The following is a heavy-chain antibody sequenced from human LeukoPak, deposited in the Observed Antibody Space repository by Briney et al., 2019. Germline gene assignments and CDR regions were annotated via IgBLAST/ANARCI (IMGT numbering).Heavy chain of an antibody. CDR1: GYTFTSYD. CDR2: MNPNSGNT. D-gene: IGHD3-3*01. V-gene: IGHV1-8*01. CDR3: ARGPHIRTYDRDNWFDP. Sequence: ASVKVSCKASGYTFTSYDINWVRQATGQGLEWMGWMNPNSGNTGYAQKFQGRVTMTRDMSTNTIYMELSSLRSEDTAVYYCARGPHIRTYDRDNWFDPWGPGTLVTVSS. J-gene: IGHJ5*02.